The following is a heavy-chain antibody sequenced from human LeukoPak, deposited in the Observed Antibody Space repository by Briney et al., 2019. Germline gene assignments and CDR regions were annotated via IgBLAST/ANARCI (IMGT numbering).Heavy chain of an antibody. J-gene: IGHJ3*02. D-gene: IGHD2-2*01. Sequence: ASETLSLTCTVSGGSISSYYWSWIRQPPGKGLEWIGYIYYSGSTNYNPSLKSRVTISVDTSKNQFSLKLSSVTAADTAVYYCARTRQYQLLGAFDIWGQGTMVTVSS. CDR3: ARTRQYQLLGAFDI. CDR2: IYYSGST. V-gene: IGHV4-59*01. CDR1: GGSISSYY.